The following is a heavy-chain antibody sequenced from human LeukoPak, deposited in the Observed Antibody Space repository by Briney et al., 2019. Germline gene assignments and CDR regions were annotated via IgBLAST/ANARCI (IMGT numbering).Heavy chain of an antibody. D-gene: IGHD3-22*01. V-gene: IGHV3-21*01. CDR3: ARANYYDTSGFDY. CDR2: ISSSSYI. J-gene: IGHJ4*02. CDR1: GFTFSSYS. Sequence: GGSLRLSCAASGFTFSSYSINWVRQAPGKGLEWVSSISSSSYIYYADSVKGRFAISRDNAKNSLYLQMNSLRAEDTAVYYCARANYYDTSGFDYWGQGTLVTVSS.